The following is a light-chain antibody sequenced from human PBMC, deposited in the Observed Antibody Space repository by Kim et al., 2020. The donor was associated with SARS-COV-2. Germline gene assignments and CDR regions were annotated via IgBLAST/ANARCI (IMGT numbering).Light chain of an antibody. CDR2: EDN. Sequence: GKTVTISCTGSSSSIATNYVQWYQQRPGSAPTAVIYEDNQRPYGVPDRFSGSIESSSNSASLTISGLKTEDEADYYCQSSDSSNWMFGGGTQLTVL. J-gene: IGLJ3*02. CDR3: QSSDSSNWM. CDR1: SSSIATNY. V-gene: IGLV6-57*02.